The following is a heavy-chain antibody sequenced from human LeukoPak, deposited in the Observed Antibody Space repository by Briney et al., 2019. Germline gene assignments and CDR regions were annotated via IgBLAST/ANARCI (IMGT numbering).Heavy chain of an antibody. J-gene: IGHJ6*02. V-gene: IGHV3-30*04. Sequence: GGSLRLSCAASGFTFSSYAMHWVRQAPGKGLEWVAVISYDGSSKYYADSVKGRFTISRDNSKNTLYLQMNSLRAEDTAVYYCAISTSLDVWGQGTTVTVSS. CDR1: GFTFSSYA. D-gene: IGHD2/OR15-2a*01. CDR3: AISTSLDV. CDR2: ISYDGSSK.